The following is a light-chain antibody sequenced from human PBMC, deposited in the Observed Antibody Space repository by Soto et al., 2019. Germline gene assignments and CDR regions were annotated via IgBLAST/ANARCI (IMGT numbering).Light chain of an antibody. Sequence: QSALTQPASVSGSPGQSITISCTGTSSDVGSYNVVSWYQHHPGKAPKLMIYEVRKRPSGVSNRFSGSKSGNTASLTISGLQAEDEADYYCCSYAGRTTFLIFGGGTKVTVL. CDR1: SSDVGSYNV. CDR2: EVR. V-gene: IGLV2-23*02. J-gene: IGLJ2*01. CDR3: CSYAGRTTFLI.